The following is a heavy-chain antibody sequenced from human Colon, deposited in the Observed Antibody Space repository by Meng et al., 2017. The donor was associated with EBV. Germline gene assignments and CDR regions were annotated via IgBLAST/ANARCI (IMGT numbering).Heavy chain of an antibody. CDR1: GGSITSTSSY. Sequence: QLHLQEAGPGLVKRSETLSLTSTISGGSITSTSSYWGWVRQPPGKGLEWIGSIYYRGSTNYNPSLKSRISMSVDMSKNQFSLKVNSVTAADTAIYYCVISSHNWGQGTLVTVSS. J-gene: IGHJ4*02. V-gene: IGHV4-39*07. CDR3: VISSHN. CDR2: IYYRGST. D-gene: IGHD3-3*02.